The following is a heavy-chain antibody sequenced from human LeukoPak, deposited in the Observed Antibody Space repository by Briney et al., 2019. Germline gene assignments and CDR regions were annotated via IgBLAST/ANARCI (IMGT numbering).Heavy chain of an antibody. CDR1: GFTFSSYE. D-gene: IGHD4-17*01. J-gene: IGHJ4*02. V-gene: IGHV3-21*01. CDR3: ASMTTVTY. CDR2: ISSSSSYI. Sequence: GGSLRLSCAASGFTFSSYEMNWVRQAPGKGLEWVSSISSSSSYIYYADSVKGRFTISRDNAKNSLYLQMNSLGAEDTAVYYCASMTTVTYWGQGTLVTVSS.